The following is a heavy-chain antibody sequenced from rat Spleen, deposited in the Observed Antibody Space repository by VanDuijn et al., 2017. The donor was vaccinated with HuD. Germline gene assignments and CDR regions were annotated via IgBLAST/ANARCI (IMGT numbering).Heavy chain of an antibody. J-gene: IGHJ2*01. V-gene: IGHV5-31*01. Sequence: EVQLVESGGGLVQPGGSLKLSCVASGITFTNYWMTWIRQAPGKGLEWIASITNTGDSTYYLDSVKGRFTISRNNAKSTLYLQMSSLRSEDTAIYYCTSRGSNYRNWFANWGQGVMVTVSA. CDR1: GITFTNYW. CDR3: TSRGSNYRNWFAN. D-gene: IGHD1-8*01. CDR2: ITNTGDST.